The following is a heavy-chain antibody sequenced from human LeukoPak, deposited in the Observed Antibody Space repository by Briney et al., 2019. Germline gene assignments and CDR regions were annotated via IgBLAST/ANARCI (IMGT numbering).Heavy chain of an antibody. CDR3: AKDPNSVYYGSGEDREVYFDY. V-gene: IGHV3-30*18. D-gene: IGHD3-10*01. CDR1: GFTFSSYW. Sequence: PGGSLRLSCAASGFTFSSYWMHWVRQAPGKGLEWVAVISYDGSNKYYADSVKGRFTISRDNSKNTLYLQMNSLRAEDTAVYYCAKDPNSVYYGSGEDREVYFDYWGQGTLVTVSS. J-gene: IGHJ4*02. CDR2: ISYDGSNK.